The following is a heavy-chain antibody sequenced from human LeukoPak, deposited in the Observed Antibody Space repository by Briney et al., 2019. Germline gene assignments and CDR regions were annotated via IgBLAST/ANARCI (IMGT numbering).Heavy chain of an antibody. CDR3: ASLRGGVAAGIRTYYFDY. D-gene: IGHD6-13*01. CDR1: GGSISSYY. J-gene: IGHJ4*02. V-gene: IGHV4-59*08. Sequence: KSSETLSLTCTVSGGSISSYYWSWIRQPPGKGLEWIGYIYYSGSTNYNPSLKSRVTISVDTSKNQFSVKLSSVTAADTAVYYCASLRGGVAAGIRTYYFDYWGQGTLVTVSS. CDR2: IYYSGST.